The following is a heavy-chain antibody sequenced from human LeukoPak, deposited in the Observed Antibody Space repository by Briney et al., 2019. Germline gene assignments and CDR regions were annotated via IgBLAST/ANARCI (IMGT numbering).Heavy chain of an antibody. D-gene: IGHD1-26*01. CDR1: GYTFTGYG. CDR2: ISPYNGNT. Sequence: ASVKVSCKASGYTFTGYGISWVRQAPGQGLEWMGWISPYNGNTNYAQKLQGRVTMTTDTSTSTAYMELRSLRSDDTAVYYCARASGPRDYFDYWGQGTLVTVSS. CDR3: ARASGPRDYFDY. V-gene: IGHV1-18*01. J-gene: IGHJ4*02.